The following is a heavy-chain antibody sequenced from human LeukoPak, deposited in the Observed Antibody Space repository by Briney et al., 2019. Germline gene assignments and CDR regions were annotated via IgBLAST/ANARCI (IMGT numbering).Heavy chain of an antibody. CDR2: ISGSGGST. Sequence: GGSLRLSCAASGFTFSSYAMSWVRQAPGKGLEWVSAISGSGGSTYYADSVKGRFTISRDNSKNTLYLQMNSLRAEDTAVYYCAGGGYCSSTSCPGGFDYWGQGTLVTVSS. J-gene: IGHJ4*02. D-gene: IGHD2-2*01. CDR3: AGGGYCSSTSCPGGFDY. V-gene: IGHV3-23*01. CDR1: GFTFSSYA.